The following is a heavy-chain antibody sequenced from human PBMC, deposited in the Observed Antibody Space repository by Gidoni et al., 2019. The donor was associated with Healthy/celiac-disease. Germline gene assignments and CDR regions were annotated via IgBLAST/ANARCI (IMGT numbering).Heavy chain of an antibody. D-gene: IGHD2-21*02. CDR1: GFTLSSYG. CDR2: IWYDGSNK. CDR3: ARDKHIVVVTATPEAFDI. V-gene: IGHV3-33*01. J-gene: IGHJ3*02. Sequence: QVQLVESGGGVVQPGRSLRLSCAASGFTLSSYGMHWVRQAPGKGLEGLAVIWYDGSNKYYADSVKGRFTISRDNSKNTLYLQMNSLRAEDTAVYYCARDKHIVVVTATPEAFDIWGQGTMVTVSS.